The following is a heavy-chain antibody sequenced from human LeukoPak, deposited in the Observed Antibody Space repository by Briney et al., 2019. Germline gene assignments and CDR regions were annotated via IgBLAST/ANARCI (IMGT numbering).Heavy chain of an antibody. CDR2: ISASGDSP. CDR1: GFPFSSYP. J-gene: IGHJ4*02. D-gene: IGHD3-10*01. CDR3: ANGSPLGH. V-gene: IGHV3-23*01. Sequence: GGSLRLSCAASGFPFSSYPMSWVRQAPGKGLEWVSSISASGDSPYYADSVQGRFTISRDNSKNTLFLQMKSLRAEDTAVYYCANGSPLGHWGQGTLVAVSS.